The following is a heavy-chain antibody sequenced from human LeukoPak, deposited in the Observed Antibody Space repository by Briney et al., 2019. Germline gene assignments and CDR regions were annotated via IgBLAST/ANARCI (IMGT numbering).Heavy chain of an antibody. D-gene: IGHD6-19*01. CDR2: ISSSGSTI. Sequence: GGSLRLSCAASGFTFSSYEMNWVRQAPGKGLEWVSYISSSGSTIYYADSVKGRFTISRDNAKNSLYLQMNSLRAEDTAVYYCARDPQAVGFDYWGQGTLVTVSS. V-gene: IGHV3-48*03. J-gene: IGHJ4*02. CDR1: GFTFSSYE. CDR3: ARDPQAVGFDY.